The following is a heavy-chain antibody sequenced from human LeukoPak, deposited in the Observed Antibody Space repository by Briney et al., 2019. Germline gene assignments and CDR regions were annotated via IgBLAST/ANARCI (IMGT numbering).Heavy chain of an antibody. J-gene: IGHJ4*02. CDR1: GFTFSSYS. CDR3: ARGKYSSGWFDY. D-gene: IGHD6-19*01. Sequence: GGSLRLSCAASGFTFSSYSMSWVRQAPGEGLEWVSSITTSSTYISYADSVKGRFTISRDNAKNSLYLQMNSLRAEDTAVYYCARGKYSSGWFDYWGQGTLVTVSS. V-gene: IGHV3-21*01. CDR2: ITTSSTYI.